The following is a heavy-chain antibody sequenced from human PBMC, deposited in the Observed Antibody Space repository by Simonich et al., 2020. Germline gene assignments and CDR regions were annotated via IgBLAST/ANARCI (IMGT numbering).Heavy chain of an antibody. CDR2: INPTSGGT. D-gene: IGHD2-21*01. CDR3: ARNGLVGILKAFDI. Sequence: QVQLVQSGAAVKKPGASEKVSCKASGYTFTGYYMDWVRQAPGQGLEWLVWINPTSGGTNYAQKFQGRVTMTRDTSISTAYMELSRLRSDDTAVYYCARNGLVGILKAFDIWGQGTMVTVSS. J-gene: IGHJ3*02. CDR1: GYTFTGYY. V-gene: IGHV1-2*02.